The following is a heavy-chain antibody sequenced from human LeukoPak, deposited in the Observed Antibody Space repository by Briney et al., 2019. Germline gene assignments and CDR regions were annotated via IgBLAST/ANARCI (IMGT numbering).Heavy chain of an antibody. V-gene: IGHV1-8*02. CDR1: GYTFTSYG. Sequence: GASVKVSCKASGYTFTSYGISWVRQAPGQGLEWMGWMNPNSGNTGYAQKFQGRVTMTRNTSISTAYMELSSLRSEDTAVYYCARIKRGYSYGNFDYWGQGTLVTVSS. D-gene: IGHD5-18*01. J-gene: IGHJ4*02. CDR2: MNPNSGNT. CDR3: ARIKRGYSYGNFDY.